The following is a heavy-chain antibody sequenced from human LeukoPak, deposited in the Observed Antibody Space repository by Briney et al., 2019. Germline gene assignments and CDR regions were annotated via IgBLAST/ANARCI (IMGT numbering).Heavy chain of an antibody. J-gene: IGHJ6*03. V-gene: IGHV4-59*08. D-gene: IGHD5-12*01. CDR2: IFYSGNT. CDR1: GGSVSNYY. Sequence: PSETLSLTCTVSGGSVSNYYWSWIRQPPGKELEWIGYIFYSGNTNYNPSLKSRLTISVDTSKNQFSLKLSSVTAADTAVYYCARRGATHYYYYYMDVWGKGTTVTVSS. CDR3: ARRGATHYYYYYMDV.